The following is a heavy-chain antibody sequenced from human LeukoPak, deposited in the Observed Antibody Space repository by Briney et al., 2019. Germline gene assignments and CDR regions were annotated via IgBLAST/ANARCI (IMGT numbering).Heavy chain of an antibody. CDR2: ISGSGGGT. J-gene: IGHJ4*02. V-gene: IGHV3-23*01. CDR1: RFTFSSYG. D-gene: IGHD4-17*01. Sequence: GGSLRLSCAASRFTFSSYGMSWVRQAPGKGLEWVSSISGSGGGTYYADSVKGRFTISRDTSKNTLYLQMNSLRAEDTAVYYCARNKWGDYTGSDYWGQGTLVTVSS. CDR3: ARNKWGDYTGSDY.